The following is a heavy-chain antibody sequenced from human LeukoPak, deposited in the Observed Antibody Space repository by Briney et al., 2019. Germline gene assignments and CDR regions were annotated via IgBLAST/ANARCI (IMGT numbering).Heavy chain of an antibody. CDR2: ISSSSSYI. CDR3: ARLVGSSSWRTLPDGNFDY. CDR1: GLTFSSYS. D-gene: IGHD6-13*01. V-gene: IGHV3-21*01. J-gene: IGHJ4*02. Sequence: GGSLRLSCAASGLTFSSYSMNWVRQAPGKGLEWVSSISSSSSYIYYADSVKGRFTISRDNAKNSLYLQMDSLRAEDTAVYYCARLVGSSSWRTLPDGNFDYWGQGTLVTVSS.